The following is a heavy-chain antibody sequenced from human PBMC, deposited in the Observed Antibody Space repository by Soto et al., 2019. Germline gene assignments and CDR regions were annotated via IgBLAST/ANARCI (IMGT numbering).Heavy chain of an antibody. D-gene: IGHD4-17*01. CDR1: GGTFSSYA. CDR3: ARDIAIRYGDFDY. V-gene: IGHV1-69*13. Sequence: SVKVSCKASGGTFSSYAISWVRQAPGQGLEWMGGIIPIFGTANYAQKFQGRVTITADESTSTAYMELSSLRSEDTAVYYRARDIAIRYGDFDYWGQGTLVTVSS. CDR2: IIPIFGTA. J-gene: IGHJ4*02.